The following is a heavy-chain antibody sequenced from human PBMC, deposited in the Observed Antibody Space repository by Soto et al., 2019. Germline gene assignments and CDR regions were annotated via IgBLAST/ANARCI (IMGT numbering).Heavy chain of an antibody. Sequence: QVQLVQSGAEVKKPGASVKVSCKASGYTFTSYGISWVRQAPGQGLEWMGWISAYNGNTNYAQKLQGRVTMTTDTSTSTAYMELRSLRSDDTAVYYCARSWGAVAGTGTYYYYYYGMDVWGQGTTVTVSS. CDR2: ISAYNGNT. D-gene: IGHD6-19*01. CDR3: ARSWGAVAGTGTYYYYYYGMDV. V-gene: IGHV1-18*04. CDR1: GYTFTSYG. J-gene: IGHJ6*02.